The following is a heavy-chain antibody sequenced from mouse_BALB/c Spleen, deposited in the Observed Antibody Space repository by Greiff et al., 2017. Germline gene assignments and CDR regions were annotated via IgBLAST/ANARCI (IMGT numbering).Heavy chain of an antibody. J-gene: IGHJ4*01. V-gene: IGHV5-17*02. CDR3: ARGNFYAMDY. D-gene: IGHD2-1*01. CDR2: ISSGSSTI. CDR1: GFTFSSFG. Sequence: EVQGVESGGGLVQPGGSRKLSCAASGFTFSSFGMHWVRQAPEKGLEWVAYISSGSSTIYYADTVKGRCTISRDNPKNTLFLQMTSLRSEDTAMYYCARGNFYAMDYWGQGTSVTVSS.